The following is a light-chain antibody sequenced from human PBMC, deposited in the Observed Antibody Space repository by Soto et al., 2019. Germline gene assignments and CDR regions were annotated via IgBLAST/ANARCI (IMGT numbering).Light chain of an antibody. CDR3: SSYSSSSTFYV. Sequence: QSALTQPASVSGSPGQSITISCTGTSSDVGGYDYASWYQQYPGKAPKLIIYEVSNRPSGVSNRFSGSKSGDTASLTISGLRAEDEADYYCSSYSSSSTFYVFGGGTKVTVL. V-gene: IGLV2-14*01. J-gene: IGLJ1*01. CDR2: EVS. CDR1: SSDVGGYDY.